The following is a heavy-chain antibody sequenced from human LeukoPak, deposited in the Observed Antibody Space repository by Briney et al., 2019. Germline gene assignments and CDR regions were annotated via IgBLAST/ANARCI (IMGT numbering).Heavy chain of an antibody. CDR3: ARELELRSEGPFDY. D-gene: IGHD1-7*01. CDR2: ISYSGTT. CDR1: GASISSHY. V-gene: IGHV4-59*11. J-gene: IGHJ4*02. Sequence: SETLSLTCTVSGASISSHYWSWIRQPPGKGLEWIGYISYSGTTKYNASLKSRVTISADTSKSHFSLNLSSVTAADTAVYYCARELELRSEGPFDYWGQGTLVTVSS.